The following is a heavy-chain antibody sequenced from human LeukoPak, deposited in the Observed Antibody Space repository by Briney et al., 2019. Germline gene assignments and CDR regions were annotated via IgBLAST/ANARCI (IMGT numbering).Heavy chain of an antibody. CDR2: IYYTGST. Sequence: PSETLSLTCTVSGGSMSDYYWSWIRQPPGKGLEWIGYIYYTGSTNYNPSLKGRVTISIDTSKNQFSLKLSSVTAADTALYYCARDYTMTHASDIWGQGTLVTVSS. CDR1: GGSMSDYY. J-gene: IGHJ3*02. D-gene: IGHD3-22*01. V-gene: IGHV4-59*01. CDR3: ARDYTMTHASDI.